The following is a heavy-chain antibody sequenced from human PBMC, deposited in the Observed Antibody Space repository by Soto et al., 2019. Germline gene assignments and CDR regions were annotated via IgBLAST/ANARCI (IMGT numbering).Heavy chain of an antibody. J-gene: IGHJ6*02. V-gene: IGHV4-34*01. CDR1: GGSFSGYY. CDR3: ARGLVRRVVSGRDYYYYGMDV. CDR2: INHSGST. Sequence: QVQLQQWGAGLLKPSETLSLTCAVYGGSFSGYYWSWIRQPPGKGLEWIGEINHSGSTNYNPSLKSRVTISVDTSKNQFSLKLSSVTAADTAVYYCARGLVRRVVSGRDYYYYGMDVWGQGTTVTVSS. D-gene: IGHD2-15*01.